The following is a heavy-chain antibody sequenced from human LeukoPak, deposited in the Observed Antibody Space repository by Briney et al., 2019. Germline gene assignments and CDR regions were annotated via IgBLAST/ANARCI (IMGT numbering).Heavy chain of an antibody. Sequence: KPGGSQRLSCAASGFTFSDYYMSWIRQAPGKGLEWVSYISSSGSTIYYADSVKGRFTISRDNAKNSLYLQMNSLRAEDTAVYYCARGDIVVVPAAMPFDYWGQGTLVTVSS. CDR1: GFTFSDYY. D-gene: IGHD2-2*01. V-gene: IGHV3-11*01. CDR2: ISSSGSTI. J-gene: IGHJ4*02. CDR3: ARGDIVVVPAAMPFDY.